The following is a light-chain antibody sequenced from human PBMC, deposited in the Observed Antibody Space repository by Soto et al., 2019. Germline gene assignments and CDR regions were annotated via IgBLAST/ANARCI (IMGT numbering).Light chain of an antibody. J-gene: IGKJ1*01. CDR2: GAS. Sequence: EIVLTQSPGTLSLSPGERATLSCRASQSVSSSYLAWYQQKPGQAPRLLIYGASSRATGIPDRFSGSGSGTDITLNISRLEPEDFAVYYCQQYGSSPPTFGQRTKVQIK. CDR1: QSVSSSY. CDR3: QQYGSSPPT. V-gene: IGKV3-20*01.